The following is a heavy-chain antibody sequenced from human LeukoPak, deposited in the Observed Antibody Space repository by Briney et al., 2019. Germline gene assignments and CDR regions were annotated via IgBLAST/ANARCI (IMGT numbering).Heavy chain of an antibody. Sequence: HPGGSLTLSCAASGFTFDDYAMHWVRPAPGKGLEWVSFISGDGGSTYYADSVKGRFTISRDKSKISLYLQMNSLRTEDTAVYYGAKVASVLLWFGELYFDYWGQGTLVTVSS. J-gene: IGHJ4*02. CDR2: ISGDGGST. CDR1: GFTFDDYA. V-gene: IGHV3-43*02. CDR3: AKVASVLLWFGELYFDY. D-gene: IGHD3-10*01.